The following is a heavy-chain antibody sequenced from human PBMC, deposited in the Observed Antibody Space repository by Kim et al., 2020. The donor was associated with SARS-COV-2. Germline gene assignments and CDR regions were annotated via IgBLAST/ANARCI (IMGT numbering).Heavy chain of an antibody. J-gene: IGHJ6*02. CDR2: ISSSSSYI. V-gene: IGHV3-21*01. CDR1: GFTFSSYS. CDR3: ASNILTGYYYYYGMDV. Sequence: GGSLRLSCAASGFTFSSYSMNWVRQAPGKGLEWVSSISSSSSYIYYADSVKGRFTISRDNAKNSLYRQMNSLRAEDTAVYYCASNILTGYYYYYGMDVWGQGTTVTVSS. D-gene: IGHD3-9*01.